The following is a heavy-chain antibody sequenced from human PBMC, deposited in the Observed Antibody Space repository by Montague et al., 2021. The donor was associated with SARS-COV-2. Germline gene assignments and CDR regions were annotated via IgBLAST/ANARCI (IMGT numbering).Heavy chain of an antibody. J-gene: IGHJ4*02. Sequence: SETLSLTCTVSGGSISGYYWSWIRQPPGKGLEWIGYIYYSGSTNXNPSLKSRVTISVDTSKNQFSLKLSSVTAADTAVYYCARGREYSSSAGFDYWGQGTLVTVSS. CDR2: IYYSGST. CDR3: ARGREYSSSAGFDY. CDR1: GGSISGYY. V-gene: IGHV4-59*01. D-gene: IGHD6-6*01.